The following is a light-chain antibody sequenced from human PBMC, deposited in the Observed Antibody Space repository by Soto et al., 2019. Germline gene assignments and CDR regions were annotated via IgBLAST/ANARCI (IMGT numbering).Light chain of an antibody. V-gene: IGLV2-8*01. J-gene: IGLJ1*01. CDR2: EVS. Sequence: SVLTQPPSAAGSPGQSVTISCTGTSTDVGGYNYVSWYQQYPGKAPKLMIYEVSKRSSGVPDRFSGSKSGNTASLTVSGLQAEDEADYYCSSYTSSTTLYVFGTGTKVTV. CDR3: SSYTSSTTLYV. CDR1: STDVGGYNY.